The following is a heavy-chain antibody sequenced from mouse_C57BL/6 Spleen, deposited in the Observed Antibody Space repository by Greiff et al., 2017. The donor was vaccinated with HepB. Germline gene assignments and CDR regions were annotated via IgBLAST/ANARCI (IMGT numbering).Heavy chain of an antibody. Sequence: QVQLQQSGAELVKPGASVKLSCKASGYTFTGYWMQWVKQRPGQGLEWIGEIDPSDSYTNYNQKFKGKATLTVDTSSSTAYMQLSSLTSEDSAVYDCDLYYGSSGGYWGQGTTLTVSS. V-gene: IGHV1-50*01. CDR1: GYTFTGYW. J-gene: IGHJ2*01. CDR3: DLYYGSSGGY. CDR2: IDPSDSYT. D-gene: IGHD1-1*01.